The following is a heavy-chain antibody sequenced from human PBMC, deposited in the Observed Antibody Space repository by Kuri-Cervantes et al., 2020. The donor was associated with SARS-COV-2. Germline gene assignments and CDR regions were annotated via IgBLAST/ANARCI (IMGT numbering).Heavy chain of an antibody. Sequence: SVKVSCKASGGTFSTYAISWVRQAPGQGLEWMGRIIPIFGTTNFPQKFQGRVTFTADESTSTAYMELSSLRSEDTAVYYCARDLVVPAASGTDYWGQGTLVTVSS. CDR1: GGTFSTYA. V-gene: IGHV1-69*13. CDR3: ARDLVVPAASGTDY. J-gene: IGHJ4*02. CDR2: IIPIFGTT. D-gene: IGHD2-2*01.